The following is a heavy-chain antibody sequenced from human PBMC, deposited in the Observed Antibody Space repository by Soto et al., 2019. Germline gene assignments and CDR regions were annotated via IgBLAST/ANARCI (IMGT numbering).Heavy chain of an antibody. CDR2: MNPGSGAT. CDR1: GYTFTNND. D-gene: IGHD3-16*01. Sequence: ASVKVSCKASGYTFTNNDVSWVRQATGQGLEWMGWMNPGSGATGYAQKFQGRVTMTRDISMATAYMELNSLTSDDTAIYYCARMEIVGTFNWCDPWGQGTLVTVSS. V-gene: IGHV1-8*02. J-gene: IGHJ5*02. CDR3: ARMEIVGTFNWCDP.